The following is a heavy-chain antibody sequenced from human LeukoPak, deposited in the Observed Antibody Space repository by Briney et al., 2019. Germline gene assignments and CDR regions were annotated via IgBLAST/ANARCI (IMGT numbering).Heavy chain of an antibody. CDR3: ARAYYILTGGDFDY. D-gene: IGHD3-9*01. V-gene: IGHV3-48*01. Sequence: PGGSLRLSCAASGFTFSSYSMNWVRQAPGKGLEWVSYISSSSSTIYYADSVKGRFTISRDNAKNSLYLQMNSLRAEDTAVYYCARAYYILTGGDFDYWGQGTLVTVSS. CDR2: ISSSSSTI. J-gene: IGHJ4*02. CDR1: GFTFSSYS.